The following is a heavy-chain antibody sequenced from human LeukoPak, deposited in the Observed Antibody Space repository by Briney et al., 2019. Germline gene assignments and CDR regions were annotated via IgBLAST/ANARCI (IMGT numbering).Heavy chain of an antibody. CDR3: ARDHVPRGDGYNYYEC. V-gene: IGHV1-18*01. Sequence: ASVKVSCKASGYTFTTYGISWVRQAPGQGLEWMGWISGHNGNTKYAQKLQGRVTMTTDTSTSTVYMDLRSLRSDDTAVYYCARDHVPRGDGYNYYECWGQGTLVSVSS. D-gene: IGHD3-22*01. J-gene: IGHJ4*02. CDR2: ISGHNGNT. CDR1: GYTFTTYG.